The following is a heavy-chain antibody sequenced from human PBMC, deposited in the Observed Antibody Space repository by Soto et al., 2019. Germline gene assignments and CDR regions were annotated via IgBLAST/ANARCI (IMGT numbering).Heavy chain of an antibody. V-gene: IGHV3-74*01. CDR3: VRARLLAYSYGSV. Sequence: GGSLRLSCAASGFTFSSYWMHWVRQAPGKGLAWVSRINSDGSGTNYADSVKGRFTISRDNAKNTLYLQMNSLRAEDTAVYYCVRARLLAYSYGSVWGQGNLVPVSA. J-gene: IGHJ1*01. CDR1: GFTFSSYW. D-gene: IGHD5-18*01. CDR2: INSDGSGT.